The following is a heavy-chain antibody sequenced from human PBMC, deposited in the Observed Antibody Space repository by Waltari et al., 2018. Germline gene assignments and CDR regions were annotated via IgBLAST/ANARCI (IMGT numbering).Heavy chain of an antibody. Sequence: EVQLLESGGGLVQTGGSLRLSCAASGFTFSSYAMSWVRQAPGKGLERVSAISGSGGSTYYADSVKGRFTISRDNSKNTLYLQMNSLRAEDTAVYYCAKDSVVLAATRPYWYFDLWGRGTLVTVSS. J-gene: IGHJ2*01. V-gene: IGHV3-23*01. CDR3: AKDSVVLAATRPYWYFDL. CDR2: ISGSGGST. CDR1: GFTFSSYA. D-gene: IGHD2-15*01.